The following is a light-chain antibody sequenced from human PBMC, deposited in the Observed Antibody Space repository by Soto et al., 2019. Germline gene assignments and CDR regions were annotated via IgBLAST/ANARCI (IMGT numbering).Light chain of an antibody. V-gene: IGLV2-14*03. CDR3: CSYGTTSSLV. CDR1: SSDVGGYNY. Sequence: QSVLTQPASVSGSPGQSITISCTGTSSDVGGYNYVSWYQQLPGKAPKLMIYDVSNRPSGVSDRFSASKSGNTASLTISGLQAEDEADYYCCSYGTTSSLVFGGGTKVTVL. CDR2: DVS. J-gene: IGLJ2*01.